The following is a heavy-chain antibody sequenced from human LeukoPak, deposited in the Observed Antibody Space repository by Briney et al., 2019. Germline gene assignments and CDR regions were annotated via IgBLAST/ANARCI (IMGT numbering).Heavy chain of an antibody. D-gene: IGHD2-15*01. Sequence: GGSLRLSCAASGFTFSSYSMNWVRQAPGKGLEWVAVISYDGSNKYYADSVKGRFTISRDNSKNTLYLQMNSLRAEDTAVYYCARDSISLVATPSLGYWGQGTLVTVSS. CDR2: ISYDGSNK. V-gene: IGHV3-30*03. CDR1: GFTFSSYS. J-gene: IGHJ4*02. CDR3: ARDSISLVATPSLGY.